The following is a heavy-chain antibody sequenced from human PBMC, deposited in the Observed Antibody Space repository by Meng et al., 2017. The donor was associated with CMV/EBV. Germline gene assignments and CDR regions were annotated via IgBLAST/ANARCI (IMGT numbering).Heavy chain of an antibody. CDR3: ARELEPSYGMDV. CDR1: GGSISSYY. CDR2: IYYSGST. Sequence: SETLSLTCTVSGGSISSYYWSWIRQPPGKGLEWIGYIYYSGSTNYNPSLNSRVTISVDTSKNQFSLKLSSVTAADTAVYYCARELEPSYGMDVWGQGTTVTVSS. D-gene: IGHD1-1*01. V-gene: IGHV4-59*01. J-gene: IGHJ6*02.